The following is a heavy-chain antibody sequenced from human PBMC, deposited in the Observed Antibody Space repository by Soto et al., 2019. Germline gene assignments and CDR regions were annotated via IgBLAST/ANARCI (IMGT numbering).Heavy chain of an antibody. D-gene: IGHD6-13*01. V-gene: IGHV1-18*01. Sequence: ASVNVSCKSSGYTFTSYCISWVRQAPGQGLEWMGWISAYNGNTNYAQKLQGRVTMTTDTSTSTAYMELRSLRSDDTAVYYCARGPGIAAAGTISDYWGQGTLVTSPQ. J-gene: IGHJ4*02. CDR3: ARGPGIAAAGTISDY. CDR1: GYTFTSYC. CDR2: ISAYNGNT.